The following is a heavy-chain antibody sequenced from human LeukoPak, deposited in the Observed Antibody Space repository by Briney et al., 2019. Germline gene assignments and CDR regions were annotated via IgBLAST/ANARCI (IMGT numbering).Heavy chain of an antibody. CDR3: ASTPSPHYDYGDYG. D-gene: IGHD4-17*01. J-gene: IGHJ4*02. CDR2: ISSSSTTI. CDR1: GFIFSNYS. Sequence: GGSLTLSCVASGFIFSNYSMNWVRQAPGKGLEWVSYISSSSTTIYYADSVKGRFTISRDNAKNSLYLQMNSLRAADTAVYYCASTPSPHYDYGDYGWGQGTLVTVSS. V-gene: IGHV3-48*01.